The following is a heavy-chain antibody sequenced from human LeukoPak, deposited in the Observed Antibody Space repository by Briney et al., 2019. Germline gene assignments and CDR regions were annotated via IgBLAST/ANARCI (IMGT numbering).Heavy chain of an antibody. V-gene: IGHV3-21*01. CDR3: AKDGWLESGRTPFYFDS. J-gene: IGHJ4*02. Sequence: KAGGSLRLSCAASGFTFSSYSMNWVRQAPGKGLEWVSSISSSSSYIYSADSVKGRFTISRDNSKNTLYLQMNSLRAEDTAVYYCAKDGWLESGRTPFYFDSWGQGTLVTVSS. CDR2: ISSSSSYI. CDR1: GFTFSSYS. D-gene: IGHD3-10*01.